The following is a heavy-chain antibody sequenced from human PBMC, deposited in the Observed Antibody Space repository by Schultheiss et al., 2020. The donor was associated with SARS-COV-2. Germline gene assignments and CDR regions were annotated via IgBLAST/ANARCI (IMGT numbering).Heavy chain of an antibody. CDR1: GGSISSYY. D-gene: IGHD6-6*01. J-gene: IGHJ6*02. Sequence: ETLSLTCTVSGGSISSYYWGWMRQGPGKGLEWVSSISSSSSYIFYADSVKGRFTISRDNAKNSLYLRMNSLRAEDTAVYYCAREIGEEQLAAAGYYYYYGMDVWGQGTTVTVSS. CDR3: AREIGEEQLAAAGYYYYYGMDV. V-gene: IGHV3-21*01. CDR2: ISSSSSYI.